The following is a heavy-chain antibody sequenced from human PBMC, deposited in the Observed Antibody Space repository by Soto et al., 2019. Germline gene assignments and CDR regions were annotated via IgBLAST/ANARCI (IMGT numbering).Heavy chain of an antibody. CDR3: ASDTVYAIESGDPVLGLNYGMDV. Sequence: SETLSLTCAVYGGSFSGYYWSWIRQPPGKGLEWIGEINHSGSTNYNPSLKSRVTISVDTSKNQFSLKLSSVTAADTAVYYCASDTVYAIESGDPVLGLNYGMDVWGQGTTDTVSS. CDR2: INHSGST. V-gene: IGHV4-34*01. CDR1: GGSFSGYY. J-gene: IGHJ6*02. D-gene: IGHD2-8*01.